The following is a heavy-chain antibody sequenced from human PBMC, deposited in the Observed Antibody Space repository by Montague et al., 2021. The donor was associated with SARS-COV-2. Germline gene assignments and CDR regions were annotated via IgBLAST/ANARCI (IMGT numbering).Heavy chain of an antibody. CDR2: INHSGST. CDR1: GGSLSGYY. J-gene: IGHJ6*02. D-gene: IGHD2-2*01. Sequence: ETLSLTCAVYGGSLSGYYWSWIRQPPGKGLEWIGEINHSGSTNYNPSLKSRVTISVDTSKNQFSLKLSSVTAADTAVYYCARVRAVPAAMRIFSLGRSYYGMDVWGQGTTVTVSS. V-gene: IGHV4-34*01. CDR3: ARVRAVPAAMRIFSLGRSYYGMDV.